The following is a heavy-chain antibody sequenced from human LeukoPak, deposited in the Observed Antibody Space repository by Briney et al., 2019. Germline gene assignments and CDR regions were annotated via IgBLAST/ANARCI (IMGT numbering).Heavy chain of an antibody. D-gene: IGHD3-10*01. V-gene: IGHV3-23*01. CDR1: GFTFSIYA. CDR2: ISGSGGST. Sequence: GGSLRLSCAASGFTFSIYAMSWVRQAPGKGLEWVSTISGSGGSTYYADSVKGRFTISRDNSRNTVYLQMSSLRAEDTALYYCTIDPADYYGTDSLDFWGQGTPVTVSS. CDR3: TIDPADYYGTDSLDF. J-gene: IGHJ4*02.